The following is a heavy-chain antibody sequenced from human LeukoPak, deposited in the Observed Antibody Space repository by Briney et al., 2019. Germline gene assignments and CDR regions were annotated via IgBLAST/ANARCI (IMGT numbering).Heavy chain of an antibody. CDR2: IYYSGST. V-gene: IGHV4-59*01. CDR3: ARTTEGYCRGRSCYSYYYYMDV. Sequence: PSETLSLTCTVSGGSISSYWSWIRQPPGKGLEWIGYIYYSGSTYYNPSLKSRVTISVDTSKNQFSLKLSSVTAADTAVYYCARTTEGYCRGRSCYSYYYYMDVWGKGTTVTVSS. D-gene: IGHD2-15*01. CDR1: GGSISSY. J-gene: IGHJ6*03.